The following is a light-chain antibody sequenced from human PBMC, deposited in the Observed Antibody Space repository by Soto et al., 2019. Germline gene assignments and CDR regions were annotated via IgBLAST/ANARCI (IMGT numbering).Light chain of an antibody. CDR1: QGISRY. J-gene: IGKJ2*01. CDR2: AAS. V-gene: IGKV1-9*01. CDR3: QQYGYSPVMYT. Sequence: IQLTQSPSSLSASVGDSVTITCRASQGISRYLAWYQQKAGRAPKLLISAASTLQSGVPSRFSGSGSGTDFTLTISSLQPEDFATYYCQQYGYSPVMYTFGQGTKLEIK.